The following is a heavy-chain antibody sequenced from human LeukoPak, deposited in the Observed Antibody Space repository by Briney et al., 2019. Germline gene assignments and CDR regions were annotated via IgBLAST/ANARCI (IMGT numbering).Heavy chain of an antibody. D-gene: IGHD3-22*01. CDR2: ISSNGGST. CDR1: GFTFSSYA. J-gene: IGHJ4*02. V-gene: IGHV3-64*01. CDR3: ARAEGYYYDSSGDY. Sequence: GGSLRLSCAASGFTFSSYAMHWVRQAPGKGLEYVSAISSNGGSTHYANSVKGRFTISRDNSKNTLYLQMGSLRAEDMAVYYCARAEGYYYDSSGDYWGQGTLVTVSS.